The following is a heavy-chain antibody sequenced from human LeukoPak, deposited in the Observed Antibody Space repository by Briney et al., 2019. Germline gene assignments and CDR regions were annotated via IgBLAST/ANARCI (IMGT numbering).Heavy chain of an antibody. CDR2: INSDGSST. CDR1: GFTFSSYW. D-gene: IGHD3-9*01. V-gene: IGHV3-74*01. J-gene: IGHJ5*02. CDR3: AKGPKRYFDWLGNWFDP. Sequence: GGSLRLSCAASGFTFSSYWMHWVRQAPGKGLVWVSRINSDGSSTSYADSVKGRFTISRDNAKNTLYLQMNSPRAEDTAVYYCAKGPKRYFDWLGNWFDPWGQGTLVTVSS.